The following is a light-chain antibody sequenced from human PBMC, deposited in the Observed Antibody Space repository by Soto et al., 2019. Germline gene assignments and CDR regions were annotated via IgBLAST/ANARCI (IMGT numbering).Light chain of an antibody. J-gene: IGKJ5*01. CDR3: QQRSNWRST. CDR1: QSVSSY. CDR2: DAS. V-gene: IGKV3-11*01. Sequence: EIVLTQSPATLPLSPGERATISCRASQSVSSYLAWYQQKPGQAPSLLIYDASTRATGIPARFSGSGSGTDFTLTISSLEPEDFAVYYCQQRSNWRSTFGQGTRLEIK.